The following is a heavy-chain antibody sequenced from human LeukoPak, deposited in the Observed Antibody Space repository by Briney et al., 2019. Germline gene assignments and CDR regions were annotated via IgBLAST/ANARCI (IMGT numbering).Heavy chain of an antibody. CDR1: GGSFSGYY. Sequence: PSETLSLTCAVYGGSFSGYYWSWIRQPPGKGLEWIGEINHSGSTNYNLSLKSRVTISVDKSKNQFSLKLNSVTAADTAVYYCARDYCTSTTCPNWFDPWGQGTLVTVSS. CDR2: INHSGST. J-gene: IGHJ5*02. CDR3: ARDYCTSTTCPNWFDP. D-gene: IGHD2-2*01. V-gene: IGHV4-34*01.